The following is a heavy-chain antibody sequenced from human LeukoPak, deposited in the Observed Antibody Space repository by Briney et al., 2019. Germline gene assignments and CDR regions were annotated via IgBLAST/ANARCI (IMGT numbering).Heavy chain of an antibody. Sequence: SVKLSCKASGGTFTSYAISWVRQAPGQGLEWMGRIIPILGIANYAQKFQGRVTITADKSTSTAYMELSSLRSEDTAVYYCARDDMYSSSWYWFDPWGQGTLVTVSS. J-gene: IGHJ5*02. CDR1: GGTFTSYA. V-gene: IGHV1-69*04. CDR3: ARDDMYSSSWYWFDP. D-gene: IGHD6-13*01. CDR2: IIPILGIA.